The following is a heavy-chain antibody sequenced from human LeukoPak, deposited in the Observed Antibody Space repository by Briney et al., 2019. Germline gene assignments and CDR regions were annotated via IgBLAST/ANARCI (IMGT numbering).Heavy chain of an antibody. J-gene: IGHJ4*02. CDR1: GGSISSYY. CDR3: ARHYYGSGSYFYY. CDR2: IYYSGST. Sequence: SETLSLTCTVSGGSISSYYWSWIRQPPGKGLEWIGYIYYSGSTNYNPSLKSRVTISVDTSKNQFSLKLSSVTAADTAVYYCARHYYGSGSYFYYWGQGTLVTVSS. D-gene: IGHD3-10*01. V-gene: IGHV4-59*08.